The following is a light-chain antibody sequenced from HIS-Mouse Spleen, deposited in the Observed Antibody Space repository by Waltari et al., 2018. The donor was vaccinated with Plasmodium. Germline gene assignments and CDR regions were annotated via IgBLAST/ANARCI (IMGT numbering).Light chain of an antibody. CDR3: YSTDSSGNHRV. V-gene: IGLV3-10*01. Sequence: SYELTQPPSVSVSPGQTARITCSGDALPKKYAYWYQQKSGHDPGLVIYEDSKRPSGIPERFSGSSSGTMATLTISGAQVEDEADYYCYSTDSSGNHRVFGGGTKLTVL. CDR2: EDS. J-gene: IGLJ3*02. CDR1: ALPKKY.